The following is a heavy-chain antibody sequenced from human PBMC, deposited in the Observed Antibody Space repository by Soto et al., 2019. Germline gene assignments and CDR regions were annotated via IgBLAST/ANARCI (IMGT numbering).Heavy chain of an antibody. J-gene: IGHJ4*02. Sequence: PSETLSLTCTVSGGSISSSSYYWVWIRQPPGKGLEWIGSIYYSGSTYYNPSLKSRVTISVDTSENQFSLKLSSVTAADTAVYYCASLGGYYGSGSRIDYWGQGTLVTVSS. CDR1: GGSISSSSYY. D-gene: IGHD3-10*01. CDR3: ASLGGYYGSGSRIDY. CDR2: IYYSGST. V-gene: IGHV4-39*01.